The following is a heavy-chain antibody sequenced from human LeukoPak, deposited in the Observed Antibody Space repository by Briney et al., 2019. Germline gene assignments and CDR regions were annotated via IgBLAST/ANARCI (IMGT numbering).Heavy chain of an antibody. D-gene: IGHD4-17*01. V-gene: IGHV3-21*01. CDR1: GFTFSSYS. Sequence: PGGSLSLSCAASGFTFSSYSMNWVRQAPGKGLEWVSSISSSSSYIYYADSVKGRFTISRDNAKNSLYPQMNSLRAEDTAVYYCARGISPRVTTVTSFNYWGQGTLVTVSS. CDR2: ISSSSSYI. J-gene: IGHJ4*02. CDR3: ARGISPRVTTVTSFNY.